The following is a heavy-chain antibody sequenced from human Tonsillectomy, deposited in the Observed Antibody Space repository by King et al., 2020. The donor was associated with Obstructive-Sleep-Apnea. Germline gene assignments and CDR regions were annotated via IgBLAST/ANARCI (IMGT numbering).Heavy chain of an antibody. CDR1: GGSISSSSYY. CDR3: ARDLADYGSGSYYLTFHFDY. CDR2: IYYSGIT. Sequence: QLQESGPGLVKPSETLSLTCTVSGGSISSSSYYWGWIRQPPGKGLEWIGSIYYSGITYYNPSLKSRVTISVDTSNHQFSLKLSSVTAADTAVYYCARDLADYGSGSYYLTFHFDYWGQGTLVTVSS. D-gene: IGHD3-10*01. V-gene: IGHV4-39*07. J-gene: IGHJ4*02.